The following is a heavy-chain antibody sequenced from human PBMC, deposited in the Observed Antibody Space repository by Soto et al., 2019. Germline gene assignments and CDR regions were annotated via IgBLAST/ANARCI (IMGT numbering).Heavy chain of an antibody. D-gene: IGHD5-18*01. CDR3: AKDGGYSYGYSPRYYYGMDV. V-gene: IGHV3-23*01. CDR1: GFTFSSYA. J-gene: IGHJ6*02. Sequence: GGSLRLSCAASGFTFSSYAMSWVRQAPGKGLEWVSAISGSGGSTYYADSVKGRFTISRDNSKNTLYLQMNSLRAEDTAVYYCAKDGGYSYGYSPRYYYGMDVWGQGTTVTLSS. CDR2: ISGSGGST.